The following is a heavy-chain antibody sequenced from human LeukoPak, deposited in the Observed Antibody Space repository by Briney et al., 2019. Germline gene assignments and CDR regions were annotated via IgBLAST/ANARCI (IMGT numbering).Heavy chain of an antibody. CDR1: GFTFDDIA. CDR2: ISGVGGST. V-gene: IGHV3-43*02. Sequence: PGGSLRLACAAYGFTFDDIAIHWDRHAPGKVLGWVSLISGVGGSTDYADSVKGRFTISRDNSKNSLYLQMNSLRTEDTALYYCAKDQYYYDSSGYHDGMDVWGRGTTVTVSS. J-gene: IGHJ6*02. CDR3: AKDQYYYDSSGYHDGMDV. D-gene: IGHD3-22*01.